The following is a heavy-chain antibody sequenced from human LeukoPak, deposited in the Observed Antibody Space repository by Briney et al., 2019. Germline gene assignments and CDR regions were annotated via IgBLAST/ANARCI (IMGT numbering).Heavy chain of an antibody. J-gene: IGHJ3*02. CDR2: IYTSGST. Sequence: SETLSLTCTVSGGSISSYYWSWIRQPAGKGLEWIGRIYTSGSTNYNPSLKSRVTMSVDTSKTQFSLKLRSVTAADTAVYYCARGPPMGGAFDIWGQGTMVTVSS. V-gene: IGHV4-4*07. CDR1: GGSISSYY. D-gene: IGHD3-10*01. CDR3: ARGPPMGGAFDI.